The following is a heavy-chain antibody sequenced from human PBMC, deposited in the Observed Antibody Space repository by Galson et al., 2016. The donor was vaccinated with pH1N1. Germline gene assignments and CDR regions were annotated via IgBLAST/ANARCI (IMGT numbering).Heavy chain of an antibody. Sequence: SLRLSCAASGFTFSSYWMSWLRQAPGKGLEWLAAISGGGSSTYHADSVKGRFTISRDNSKNTLYLQMSSLTAEDTAVYFCAKYDGSGYYYSRRLSWGQGTLVTVSS. V-gene: IGHV3-23*01. CDR1: GFTFSSYW. CDR3: AKYDGSGYYYSRRLS. CDR2: ISGGGSST. J-gene: IGHJ5*02. D-gene: IGHD3-22*01.